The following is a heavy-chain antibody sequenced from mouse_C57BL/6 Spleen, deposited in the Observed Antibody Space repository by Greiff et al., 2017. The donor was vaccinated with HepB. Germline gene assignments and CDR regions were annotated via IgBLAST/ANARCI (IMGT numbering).Heavy chain of an antibody. J-gene: IGHJ2*01. V-gene: IGHV5-16*01. Sequence: DVKLVESEGGLVQPGSSMKLSCTASGFTFSDYYMAWVRQVPEKGLEWVANINYDGSSTYYLDSLKSRFIISRDNAKNILYLQMSSLKSEDTATYYCARDLPNWDGFDYWGQGTTLTVSS. CDR1: GFTFSDYY. D-gene: IGHD4-1*02. CDR3: ARDLPNWDGFDY. CDR2: INYDGSST.